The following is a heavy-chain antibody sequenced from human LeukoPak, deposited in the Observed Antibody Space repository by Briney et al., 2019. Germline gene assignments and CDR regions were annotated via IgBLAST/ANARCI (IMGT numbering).Heavy chain of an antibody. CDR2: VDHTGST. J-gene: IGHJ4*02. CDR3: ARAPSLIPDH. Sequence: SETLSLTCRVSDDSITMYYWTWIRQPPGKGLEWIGYVDHTGSTNFNPSLNGRVSISRDTTKNLFSLRLRSVTAADTAVYYCARAPSLIPDHWGQGTLVTVSS. D-gene: IGHD2-2*02. CDR1: DDSITMYY. V-gene: IGHV4-59*01.